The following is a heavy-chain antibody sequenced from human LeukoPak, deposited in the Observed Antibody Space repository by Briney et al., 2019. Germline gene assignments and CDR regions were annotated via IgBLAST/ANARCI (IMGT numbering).Heavy chain of an antibody. J-gene: IGHJ4*02. CDR2: INRDGRST. CDR1: GFTFSSDW. Sequence: GGSLRLSCAASGFTFSSDWMHWVRQAPGKGLVWVSRINRDGRSTTFADSVKGRFTISRDNAKNTLYLQMNSLRAEDTAVYYCARHPYDILTGPSFDYWGQGTLVTVSS. CDR3: ARHPYDILTGPSFDY. D-gene: IGHD3-9*01. V-gene: IGHV3-74*01.